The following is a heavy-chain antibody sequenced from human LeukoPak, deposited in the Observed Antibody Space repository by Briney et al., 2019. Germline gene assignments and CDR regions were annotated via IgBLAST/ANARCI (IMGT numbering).Heavy chain of an antibody. J-gene: IGHJ3*02. Sequence: PGGSLRLSCAASGFAFSSYGLHWVRQAPAKGLEWVAFIRYDGSHKYYADSVRGRFTISRDNSKNTLYLQMNSLRAEDTAVYYCARARSSYGYGDAFDIWGQGTMVTVSS. V-gene: IGHV3-30*02. CDR2: IRYDGSHK. CDR1: GFAFSSYG. CDR3: ARARSSYGYGDAFDI. D-gene: IGHD5-18*01.